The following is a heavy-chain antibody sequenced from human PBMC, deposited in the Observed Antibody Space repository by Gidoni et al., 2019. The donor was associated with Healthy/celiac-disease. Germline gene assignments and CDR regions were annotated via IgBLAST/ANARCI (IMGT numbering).Heavy chain of an antibody. CDR1: GFTFSSYA. Sequence: EVQLVESGGGLVQPGGSVRLSWSASGFTFSSYAMSWVGQAPGKGLEWVDAIICSGGNTYYAYSVKGRFTISRYNSKNTLYLQMNSLRAEDTAVYYCAKGHSSGWYWGSDYWGQGTLVTVSS. D-gene: IGHD6-19*01. V-gene: IGHV3-23*04. J-gene: IGHJ4*02. CDR3: AKGHSSGWYWGSDY. CDR2: IICSGGNT.